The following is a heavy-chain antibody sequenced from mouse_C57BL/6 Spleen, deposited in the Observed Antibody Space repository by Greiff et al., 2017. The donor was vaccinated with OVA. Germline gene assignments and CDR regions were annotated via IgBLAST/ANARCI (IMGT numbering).Heavy chain of an antibody. CDR3: ASGGGLLLFAY. J-gene: IGHJ3*01. CDR2: IWGVGST. CDR1: GFSLTSYG. V-gene: IGHV2-6*01. D-gene: IGHD2-3*01. Sequence: QVQLKESGPGLVALSQSLSITCTVSGFSLTSYGVDWVRQSPGKGLEWLGVIWGVGSTNYNSALKSRLSISKHNSKSQVFLKMNSLQTDDTAMYDCASGGGLLLFAYWGQGTLVTVSA.